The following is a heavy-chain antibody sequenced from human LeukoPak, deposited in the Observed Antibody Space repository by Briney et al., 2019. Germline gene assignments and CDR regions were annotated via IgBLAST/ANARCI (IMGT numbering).Heavy chain of an antibody. CDR3: ARAAYSGSYHSDY. D-gene: IGHD1-26*01. J-gene: IGHJ4*02. V-gene: IGHV4-61*01. Sequence: SETLSLTCTVSGGSVNSGSYYWNWIRQPPGTGLEWIGYIYYSGSTNYNPSLKSRVTISVDTSKNQFSLKLSSVTAADTAVCYCARAAYSGSYHSDYWGQGTLVTVSS. CDR1: GGSVNSGSYY. CDR2: IYYSGST.